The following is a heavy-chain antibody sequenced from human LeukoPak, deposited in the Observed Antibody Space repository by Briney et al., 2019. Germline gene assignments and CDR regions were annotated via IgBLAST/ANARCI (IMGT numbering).Heavy chain of an antibody. D-gene: IGHD1-20*01. V-gene: IGHV4-59*01. J-gene: IGHJ4*02. CDR1: GGSISSYY. CDR2: IYYSGST. Sequence: SETLSLTCTVSGGSISSYYWSWIRQPPGKGLEGIGYIYYSGSTNYNPSLKSRVTISVDTSKNQFSLKLSYVTAADTAVYYCARSTDNWNAHLAYWGQGTLVTVSS. CDR3: ARSTDNWNAHLAY.